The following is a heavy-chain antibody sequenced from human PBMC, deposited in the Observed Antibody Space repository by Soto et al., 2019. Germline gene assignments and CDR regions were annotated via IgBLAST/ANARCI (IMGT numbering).Heavy chain of an antibody. V-gene: IGHV3-7*01. CDR3: SRDPLAFHIGGH. D-gene: IGHD3-3*02. CDR1: GFTFSDYW. J-gene: IGHJ4*02. Sequence: EVQLVESGGGLVQPGGSLRLSCAASGFTFSDYWLSWVRQSPVKGLEWVANMSPDGRKRCYLDSLKGRFTISRDNAKNSLYLQMNRLSAEDTAVYFCSRDPLAFHIGGHWGQGTLVTVSS. CDR2: MSPDGRKR.